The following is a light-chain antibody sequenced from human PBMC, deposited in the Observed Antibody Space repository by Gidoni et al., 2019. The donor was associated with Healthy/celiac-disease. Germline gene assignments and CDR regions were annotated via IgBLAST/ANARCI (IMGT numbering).Light chain of an antibody. V-gene: IGKV3-15*01. J-gene: IGKJ1*01. CDR2: GAS. Sequence: EIVMTQSPATLSVSPGERATLSCRASQSVSSNLARYQQKPGQAPSLLIYGASTRATGIPARFSGSGSGTEFTLTIRSLQSEDFAVYYCQQYNNWPQTFXQXTKVEIK. CDR1: QSVSSN. CDR3: QQYNNWPQT.